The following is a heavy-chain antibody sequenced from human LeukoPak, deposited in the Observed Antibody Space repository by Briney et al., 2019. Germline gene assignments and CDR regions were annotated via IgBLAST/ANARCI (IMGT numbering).Heavy chain of an antibody. D-gene: IGHD2-2*01. J-gene: IGHJ6*02. V-gene: IGHV3-30*18. Sequence: GGSLRLSCAASGFTFSSYGMHWVRQAPGKGLEWVAVISYDGSNKYYADSVKGRFTISRDSSENTLYLQMNSLRAEDTAVYYCAKDLRYQLLRRDYYYYGMDVWGQGTTVTVSS. CDR2: ISYDGSNK. CDR3: AKDLRYQLLRRDYYYYGMDV. CDR1: GFTFSSYG.